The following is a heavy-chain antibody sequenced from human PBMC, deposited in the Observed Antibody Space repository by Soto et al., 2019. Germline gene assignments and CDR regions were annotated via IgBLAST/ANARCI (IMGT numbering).Heavy chain of an antibody. CDR1: GFTFSGSA. CDR2: IRSKANSYAT. CDR3: TTTYYDSSTYTGDH. V-gene: IGHV3-73*01. J-gene: IGHJ5*02. D-gene: IGHD3-22*01. Sequence: PGGSLRLSCAASGFTFSGSAMHWVRQASGKGLEWVGRIRSKANSYATAYAASAKGRFIISRDDSKNTAYLQMNSLKTEDTAVYYCTTTYYDSSTYTGDHWGQGTLVTVSS.